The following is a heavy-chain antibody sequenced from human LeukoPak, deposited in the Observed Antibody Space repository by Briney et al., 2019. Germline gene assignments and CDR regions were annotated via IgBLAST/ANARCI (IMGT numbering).Heavy chain of an antibody. CDR1: GGSISSSSYY. D-gene: IGHD3-22*01. CDR2: IYYSGST. CDR3: ASGAYYYDSSGYYEDAFDI. J-gene: IGHJ3*02. V-gene: IGHV4-39*07. Sequence: SETLSLTCTVSGGSISSSSYYWGWIRQPPGKGLEWIGSIYYSGSTYYNPSLKSRVTISVDTSKNQFSLKLSSVTAADTAVYYCASGAYYYDSSGYYEDAFDIWGQGTMVTVSS.